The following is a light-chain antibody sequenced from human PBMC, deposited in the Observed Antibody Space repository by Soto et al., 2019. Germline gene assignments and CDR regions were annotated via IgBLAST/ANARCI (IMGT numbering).Light chain of an antibody. CDR3: QRYNDWPYI. CDR2: EAS. V-gene: IGKV3-15*01. Sequence: EIVMTQSPVTLSVSPGERATLSCRASQSVSSNVAWYQQRPGQAPRLLIYEASTRATGVPDRFSGSGYGRAFTLTISSLQPEDFAVYYCQRYNDWPYIFGQGTKLEIK. J-gene: IGKJ2*01. CDR1: QSVSSN.